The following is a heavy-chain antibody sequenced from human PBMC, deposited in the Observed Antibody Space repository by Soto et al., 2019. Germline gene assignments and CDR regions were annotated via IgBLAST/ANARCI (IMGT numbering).Heavy chain of an antibody. CDR2: IYYSGST. CDR1: GGSISSSSYY. V-gene: IGHV4-39*01. J-gene: IGHJ6*02. Sequence: SETLSLTCTVSGGSISSSSYYWGWIRQPPGKGLEWIGSIYYSGSTYYNPSLKSRVTISLDTSKNQFSLKLSSVTAADTAVYYCARGAVSRVGATYYYYYGMDVWGQGTTVTVSS. D-gene: IGHD1-26*01. CDR3: ARGAVSRVGATYYYYYGMDV.